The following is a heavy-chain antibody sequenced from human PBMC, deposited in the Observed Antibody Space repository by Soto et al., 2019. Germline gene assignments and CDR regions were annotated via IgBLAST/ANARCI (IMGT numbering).Heavy chain of an antibody. Sequence: GGSLRLSCAASGFTFSSYGMHWVRQAPGKGLEWVAVIWYDGSNKYYADSVKGRFTISRDNSKNTLYLQMNSLRAEDTAVYYCARDLRLDPYYYFDYWGQGTLVTVSS. CDR2: IWYDGSNK. CDR1: GFTFSSYG. CDR3: ARDLRLDPYYYFDY. D-gene: IGHD3-10*01. J-gene: IGHJ4*02. V-gene: IGHV3-33*08.